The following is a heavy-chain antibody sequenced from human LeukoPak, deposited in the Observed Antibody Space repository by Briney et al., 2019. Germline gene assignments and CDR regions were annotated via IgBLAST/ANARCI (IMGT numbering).Heavy chain of an antibody. V-gene: IGHV3-23*01. CDR1: GFTFSSYA. Sequence: GGSLRLSCAASGFTFSSYAMSWVRQAPGKGLEWVSAISGSGGSTYYADSVKGRFTISRDNSKNTLYLQMNSLRAEDTAVYYCAEEYYDFWSGYPHDYWGQGTLVTVSS. CDR2: ISGSGGST. D-gene: IGHD3-3*01. CDR3: AEEYYDFWSGYPHDY. J-gene: IGHJ4*02.